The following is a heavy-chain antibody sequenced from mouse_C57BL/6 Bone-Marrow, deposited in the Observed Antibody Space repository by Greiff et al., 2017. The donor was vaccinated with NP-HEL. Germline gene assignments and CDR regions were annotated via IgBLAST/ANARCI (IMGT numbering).Heavy chain of an antibody. CDR3: TLYYGYDWFAY. V-gene: IGHV14-4*01. CDR2: IDPENGDT. CDR1: GFNIKDDY. Sequence: EVQLVESGAELVRPGASVKLSCTASGFNIKDDYMHWVKQRPEQGLEWIGWIDPENGDTEYASKFQGKATITADTSSNTAYLQLSSLTSEDTAVYYCTLYYGYDWFAYWGQGTLVTVSA. J-gene: IGHJ3*01. D-gene: IGHD2-2*01.